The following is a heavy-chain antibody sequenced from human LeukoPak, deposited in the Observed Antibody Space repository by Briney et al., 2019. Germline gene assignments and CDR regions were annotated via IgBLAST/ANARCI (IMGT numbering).Heavy chain of an antibody. CDR1: GGTFSSYA. CDR3: ARAMSGRYCSGGSCYPGY. CDR2: IIPIFGTA. V-gene: IGHV1-69*01. J-gene: IGHJ4*02. Sequence: EASVKVSRKASGGTFSSYAISWVRQAPGQGLEWMGGIIPIFGTANYAQKFQGRVTITADESTSTAYMELSSLRSEDTAVYYCARAMSGRYCSGGSCYPGYWGQGTLVTVSS. D-gene: IGHD2-15*01.